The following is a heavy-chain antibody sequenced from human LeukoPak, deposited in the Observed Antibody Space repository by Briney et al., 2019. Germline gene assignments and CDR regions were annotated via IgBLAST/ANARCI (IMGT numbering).Heavy chain of an antibody. CDR1: GFTFSGYG. V-gene: IGHV3-30*18. CDR3: AKEAYDSSGYYDY. Sequence: GGSLRLSCASSGFTFSGYGMHWVRQGPGKGLEWVAVISYDGSNKYYADSVKGRFTISRDNSKNTLYLQMNSLRAEDTAVYYCAKEAYDSSGYYDYWGQGTLVTVSS. D-gene: IGHD3-22*01. J-gene: IGHJ4*02. CDR2: ISYDGSNK.